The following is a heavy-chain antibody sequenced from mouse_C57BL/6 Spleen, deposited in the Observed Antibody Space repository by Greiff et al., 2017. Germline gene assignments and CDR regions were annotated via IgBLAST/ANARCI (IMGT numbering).Heavy chain of an antibody. D-gene: IGHD2-4*01. CDR3: ARRLYYDYDRESAYAMDY. CDR1: GYTFTDYN. V-gene: IGHV1-18*01. Sequence: EVQLQQSGPELVKPGASVKIPCKASGYTFTDYNMDWVKQSHGKSLEWIGDINPNNGGTIYNQKFKGKATLTVDKSSSTAYMELRSLTSEDTAVYYCARRLYYDYDRESAYAMDYWGQGTSVTVSS. J-gene: IGHJ4*01. CDR2: INPNNGGT.